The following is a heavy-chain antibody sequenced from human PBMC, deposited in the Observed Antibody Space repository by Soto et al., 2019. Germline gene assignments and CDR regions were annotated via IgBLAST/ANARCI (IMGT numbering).Heavy chain of an antibody. J-gene: IGHJ4*02. Sequence: EVRLVESGGGLVKPGGSLRLSCAASGFTFNKYSMNWVRQAPGKGLEWVSSITSKTGDQYYADSVKGRFIISRDNTNNSLSLQVTSLRDEDTDVYYCARDLMPNDRGLGDLAYWGQGTLVTVSS. V-gene: IGHV3-21*06. CDR2: ITSKTGDQ. CDR1: GFTFNKYS. CDR3: ARDLMPNDRGLGDLAY. D-gene: IGHD3-22*01.